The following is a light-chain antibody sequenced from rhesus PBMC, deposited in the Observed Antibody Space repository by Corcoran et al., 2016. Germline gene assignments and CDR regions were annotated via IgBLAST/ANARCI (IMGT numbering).Light chain of an antibody. Sequence: QAALTQPPSVYASTGQSVTISCTGTSSDIGGYNYVSWYQQHPGKAPKLMIYDVSKRPSGVSDRFSGSKSGNTASLTISGLQAEDEADYYCSSYAGSNNIFGAGTRLTVL. J-gene: IGLJ1*01. V-gene: IGLV2-23*01. CDR3: SSYAGSNNI. CDR1: SSDIGGYNY. CDR2: DVS.